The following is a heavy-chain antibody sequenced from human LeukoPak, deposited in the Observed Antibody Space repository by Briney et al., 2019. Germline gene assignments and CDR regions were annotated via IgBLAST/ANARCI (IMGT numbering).Heavy chain of an antibody. CDR3: ARLAARRGYYYSGMDV. Sequence: SETLSLTCTVSGGSLSGSYWSWIRQPPGKQLEWIGHIYSSGSSGITTYNPSLQSRVIISQDTSKNDFSLKLTSVTAADAAVYYCARLAARRGYYYSGMDVWGQGTTVTVSS. D-gene: IGHD3-10*01. J-gene: IGHJ6*02. V-gene: IGHV4-59*01. CDR2: IYSSGSSGIT. CDR1: GGSLSGSY.